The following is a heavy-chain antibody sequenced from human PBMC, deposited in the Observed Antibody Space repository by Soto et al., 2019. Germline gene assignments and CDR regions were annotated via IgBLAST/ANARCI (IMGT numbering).Heavy chain of an antibody. CDR2: IYHSGST. D-gene: IGHD3-9*01. V-gene: IGHV4-4*02. CDR3: ASLYYDILTGSSSFDP. Sequence: SETLSLTCAVSGGSISSSNWWSWVRQPPGKGLEWIGEIYHSGSTNYNPSLKSRDTISVDKSKNQFSLKLSSVTAADTAVYYCASLYYDILTGSSSFDPWGQGTLVTVSS. CDR1: GGSISSSNW. J-gene: IGHJ5*02.